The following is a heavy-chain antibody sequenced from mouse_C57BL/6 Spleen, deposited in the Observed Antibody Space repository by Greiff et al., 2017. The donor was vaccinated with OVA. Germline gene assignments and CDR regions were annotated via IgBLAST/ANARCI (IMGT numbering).Heavy chain of an antibody. V-gene: IGHV5-4*01. Sequence: EVQVVEYGGGLVKPGGSLKLSCAASGFTFSSYAMSWVRQTPEKRLEWVATISDGGSYTYYPDNVKGRFTISRDNAKNNLYLQMSHLKSEDTAMYYCAREGRGSSFFDYWGQGTTLTVSS. CDR2: ISDGGSYT. D-gene: IGHD1-1*01. CDR1: GFTFSSYA. J-gene: IGHJ2*01. CDR3: AREGRGSSFFDY.